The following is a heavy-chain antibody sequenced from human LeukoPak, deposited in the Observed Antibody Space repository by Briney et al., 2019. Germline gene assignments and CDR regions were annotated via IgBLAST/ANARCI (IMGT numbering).Heavy chain of an antibody. CDR2: ISPSGGST. J-gene: IGHJ4*02. V-gene: IGHV1-46*01. D-gene: IGHD6-19*01. CDR1: GYTFTSYY. CDR3: ARDYRIAVAGYYFDY. Sequence: ASVKVSCKASGYTFTSYYMHWVRQAPGQGLEWMGIISPSGGSTSYAQKFQGRVTMTRDMSTSTVYMELSSLRSEDTAVYYCARDYRIAVAGYYFDYWGQGTLVTVSS.